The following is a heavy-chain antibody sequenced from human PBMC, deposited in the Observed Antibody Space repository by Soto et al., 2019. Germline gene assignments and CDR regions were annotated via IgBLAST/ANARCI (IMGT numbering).Heavy chain of an antibody. CDR2: IYYSGNT. J-gene: IGHJ5*02. CDR1: GGSINSGDYY. CDR3: ARDRSPMVRGGRFDP. Sequence: QVQLQESGPGLLKPSQTLSLTCSVSGGSINSGDYYWSWIRQPPGKGLEWIGYIYYSGNTYYNPSLKRPLSISIDTSKNQFSLNLSSVTAADTAVYYCARDRSPMVRGGRFDPWGQGTLVTVSS. D-gene: IGHD3-10*01. V-gene: IGHV4-30-4*01.